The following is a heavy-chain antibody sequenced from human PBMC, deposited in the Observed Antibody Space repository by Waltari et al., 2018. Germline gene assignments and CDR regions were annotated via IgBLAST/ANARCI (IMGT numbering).Heavy chain of an antibody. V-gene: IGHV1-2*02. CDR2: SNPNSGGT. CDR3: AIVGEIVGATPHFDY. Sequence: QVQLVQSGAEVKKPGASVKVSCKASGYTFTGYYMHWVRQAPGQGLEWMVWSNPNSGGTNYAQKFQGRVTRTRDTSISTAYMELSRLRSDDTAVDYCAIVGEIVGATPHFDYWGQGTLVTVSS. D-gene: IGHD1-26*01. CDR1: GYTFTGYY. J-gene: IGHJ4*02.